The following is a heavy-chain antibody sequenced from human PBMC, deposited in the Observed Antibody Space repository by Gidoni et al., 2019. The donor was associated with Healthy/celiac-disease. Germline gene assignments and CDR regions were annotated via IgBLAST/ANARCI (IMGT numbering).Heavy chain of an antibody. Sequence: QLQLQESGPGLVKPSETLSLTCTVSGGSISSSSYYWGWIRQPPGKGLEWIGSIYYSGSTYYNPSLKSRVTISVDTSKNQFSLKLSSVTAADTAVYYCARVVWNLGDYYFDYWGQGTLVTVSS. CDR2: IYYSGST. V-gene: IGHV4-39*01. D-gene: IGHD3-16*01. J-gene: IGHJ4*02. CDR3: ARVVWNLGDYYFDY. CDR1: GGSISSSSYY.